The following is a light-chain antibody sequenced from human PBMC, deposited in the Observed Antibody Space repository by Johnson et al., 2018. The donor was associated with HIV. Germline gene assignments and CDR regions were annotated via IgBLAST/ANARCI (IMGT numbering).Light chain of an antibody. CDR1: TSNIGDHS. Sequence: QSALTQPPSVSAAPGRWVTVSCSGTTSNIGDHSVSWFQHLPGAAPKLLIYDNDRRPSGVPDRFFGSQSAASATLDITGLQSGDEGDYYCATWDASLMANVFGPGTKVTVL. CDR2: DND. V-gene: IGLV1-51*02. J-gene: IGLJ1*01. CDR3: ATWDASLMANV.